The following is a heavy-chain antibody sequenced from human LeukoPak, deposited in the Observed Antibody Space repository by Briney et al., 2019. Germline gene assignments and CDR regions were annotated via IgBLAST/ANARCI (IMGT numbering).Heavy chain of an antibody. CDR3: ARVGHSYGSGAFDI. J-gene: IGHJ3*02. D-gene: IGHD5-18*01. CDR2: IYYSGST. V-gene: IGHV4-59*01. CDR1: GGSISSYY. Sequence: PAETLSLTCTVSGGSISSYYWSWIRQPPGKGLEWIGYIYYSGSTNYNPSLKSRATISVDTSKNQFSLKLSSVTAADTAVYYCARVGHSYGSGAFDIWGQGTTVIVSS.